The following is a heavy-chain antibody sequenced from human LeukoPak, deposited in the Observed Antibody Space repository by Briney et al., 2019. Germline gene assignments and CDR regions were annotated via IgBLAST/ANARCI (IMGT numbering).Heavy chain of an antibody. CDR1: GFTFSTYA. D-gene: IGHD5-12*01. Sequence: GSLRLSCAASGFTFSTYAMSWVRQAPGKGLEWVSTISGSGGNTYYADSVKGRFTISRDNSKNTLYLQMNSLRAEDTAVYYCAKGRGAGWFDPWGQGTLVTVSS. J-gene: IGHJ5*02. V-gene: IGHV3-23*01. CDR2: ISGSGGNT. CDR3: AKGRGAGWFDP.